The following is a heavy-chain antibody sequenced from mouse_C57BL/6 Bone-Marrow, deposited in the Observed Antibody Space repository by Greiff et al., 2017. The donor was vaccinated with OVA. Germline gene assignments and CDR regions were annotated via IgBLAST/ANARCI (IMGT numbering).Heavy chain of an antibody. CDR1: GYTFTDYY. CDR3: AIPFAY. Sequence: EVKLVESGPVLVKPGASVKMSCKASGYTFTDYYMNWVKQSHGKSLEWIGVINPYNGGTSYNQKFKGKATLTVDKSSSTAYMELNSLTSEDSAVYYCAIPFAYWGQGTLVTVSA. V-gene: IGHV1-19*01. J-gene: IGHJ3*01. CDR2: INPYNGGT.